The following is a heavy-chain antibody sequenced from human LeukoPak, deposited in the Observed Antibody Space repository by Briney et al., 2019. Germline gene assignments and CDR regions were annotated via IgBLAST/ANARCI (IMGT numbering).Heavy chain of an antibody. CDR2: INSDGSST. V-gene: IGHV3-74*01. D-gene: IGHD3-22*01. J-gene: IGHJ4*02. Sequence: GGSLRLSCAASGFTFSAYWMHWVRQGPGKGLVWVSRINSDGSSTSYADSVKGRFTISRDNAKNTLYLQMNSLRAEDTAVYYCARDLELAYYDSSGYDYWGQGTPVTVSS. CDR3: ARDLELAYYDSSGYDY. CDR1: GFTFSAYW.